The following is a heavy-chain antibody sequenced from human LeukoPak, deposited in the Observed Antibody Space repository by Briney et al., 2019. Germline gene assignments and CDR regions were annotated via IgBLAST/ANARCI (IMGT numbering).Heavy chain of an antibody. CDR3: ARHSDGSSWSEKEHYYFDY. D-gene: IGHD6-13*01. V-gene: IGHV4-34*01. CDR1: GGSFSGYY. CDR2: INHSGST. Sequence: PSETLSLTCAVYGGSFSGYYWSWIRQPPGKGLEWIGEINHSGSTNYNPSLKSRVTISVDTSKNQFSLKLSSVTAADTAVYYCARHSDGSSWSEKEHYYFDYWGQGTLVTVSS. J-gene: IGHJ4*02.